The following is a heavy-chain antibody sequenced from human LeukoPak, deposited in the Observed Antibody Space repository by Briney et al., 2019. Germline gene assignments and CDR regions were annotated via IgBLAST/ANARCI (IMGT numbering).Heavy chain of an antibody. V-gene: IGHV6-1*01. Sequence: SQTLSLTCAISGDSVSSNSAAWNWIRQSPSRGLEWLGRTYYRSKWYNDYAVSVKSRITINPDTSKNQFSLQLNSVTPEDTAVYYCARVYSSSSLYYYYYGMDVWGQGTTVTVSS. CDR2: TYYRSKWYN. CDR1: GDSVSSNSAA. CDR3: ARVYSSSSLYYYYYGMDV. J-gene: IGHJ6*02. D-gene: IGHD6-6*01.